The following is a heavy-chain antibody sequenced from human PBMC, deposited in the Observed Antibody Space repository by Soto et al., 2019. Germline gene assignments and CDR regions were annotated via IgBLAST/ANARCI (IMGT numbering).Heavy chain of an antibody. J-gene: IGHJ5*02. V-gene: IGHV1-24*01. CDR2: FDPEDGET. CDR3: ATSIVGVVMYAHNWFDP. CDR1: GYTLTELS. Sequence: ASVKVSCKVSGYTLTELSMHSVRQAPGKGLEWMGGFDPEDGETIYAQKFQGRVTMTEDTSTDTAYMELSSLRSEDTAVYYCATSIVGVVMYAHNWFDPWGQGTLVTVSS. D-gene: IGHD3-3*01.